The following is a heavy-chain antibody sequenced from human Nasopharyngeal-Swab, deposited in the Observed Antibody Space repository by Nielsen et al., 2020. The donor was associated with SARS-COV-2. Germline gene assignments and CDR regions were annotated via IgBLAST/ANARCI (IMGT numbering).Heavy chain of an antibody. D-gene: IGHD2/OR15-2a*01. CDR1: EFTFSSYA. CDR3: AKHPIRIYYYYMDV. Sequence: GESLKISCAASEFTFSSYAMTWVRQAPGKGLDWVSAISGSGAITYYADSVKGRFTISRDNSKNTLYLQMNSLRAEDTAVYYCAKHPIRIYYYYMDVWGKGTTVTVSS. CDR2: ISGSGAIT. J-gene: IGHJ6*03. V-gene: IGHV3-23*01.